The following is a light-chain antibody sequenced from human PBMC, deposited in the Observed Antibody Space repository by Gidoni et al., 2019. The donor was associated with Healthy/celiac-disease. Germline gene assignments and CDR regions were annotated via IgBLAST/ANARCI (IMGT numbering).Light chain of an antibody. CDR3: QAWDSSTVV. J-gene: IGLJ2*01. CDR1: KLGDKY. CDR2: QDS. V-gene: IGLV3-1*01. Sequence: SYELTQQPSVSAPPGQTASITCSGDKLGDKYACWYQQKPGQSPVLVIYQDSKRPSGIPERFSGSNSGNTATLTISGTQAMDEADYYCQAWDSSTVVFGGGTKLTVL.